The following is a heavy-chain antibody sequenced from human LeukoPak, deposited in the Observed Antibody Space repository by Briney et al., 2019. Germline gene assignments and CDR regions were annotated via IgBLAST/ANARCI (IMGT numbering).Heavy chain of an antibody. Sequence: SETLSLTCTVSGGSITSYYWSWIRQPPGKGLEWIGYIYYSGSTNYNPSLKSRVTISVDTPKNQFSLKLSSVTAADTAVYYCARSVHNWNDYFGYWGQGTLVTVSS. CDR1: GGSITSYY. V-gene: IGHV4-59*01. CDR3: ARSVHNWNDYFGY. D-gene: IGHD1-20*01. CDR2: IYYSGST. J-gene: IGHJ4*01.